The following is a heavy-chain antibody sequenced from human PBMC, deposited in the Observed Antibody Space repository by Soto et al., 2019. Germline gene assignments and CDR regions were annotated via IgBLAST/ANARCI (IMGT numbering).Heavy chain of an antibody. CDR2: IYSSGST. Sequence: QVQLQESGPGLVKPSETLSLTCTVSGDSISTYYWSWIRQPAGKGLEWIGRIYSSGSTSYNPSLKIRVTMSVDTSKNQFTLKLNSVTAADTAVYYCARGSDGDYYFDYWGLGTLVTVSS. V-gene: IGHV4-4*07. J-gene: IGHJ4*02. D-gene: IGHD4-17*01. CDR1: GDSISTYY. CDR3: ARGSDGDYYFDY.